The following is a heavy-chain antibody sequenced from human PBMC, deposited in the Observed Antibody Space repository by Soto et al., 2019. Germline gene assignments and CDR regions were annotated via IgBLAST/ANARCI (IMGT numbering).Heavy chain of an antibody. J-gene: IGHJ6*02. CDR1: GFTFSSYT. V-gene: IGHV3-23*01. Sequence: PGGSLRLSCAASGFTFSSYTMTWVRQAPGKGLEWASAISGSSSSTSYAASVRGRFTISRDNSKNTLYLQMNSLRVEDTAIYYCAKGIGVPAATPGYRYYGMDVWGQGTTVTVSS. CDR3: AKGIGVPAATPGYRYYGMDV. D-gene: IGHD6-25*01. CDR2: ISGSSSST.